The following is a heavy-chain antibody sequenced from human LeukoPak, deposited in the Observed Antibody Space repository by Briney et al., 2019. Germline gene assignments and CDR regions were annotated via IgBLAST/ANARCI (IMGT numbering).Heavy chain of an antibody. Sequence: GGSLRLSCAASGFTFSSYEMNWDRQAPGKGLEWVSYISSSGSTIYYADSVKGRFTISRDNAKNSLYLQMNSLRAEDTAVYYCARGIGTGRQPFDYWGQGTLVTVSS. J-gene: IGHJ4*02. V-gene: IGHV3-48*03. D-gene: IGHD1-1*01. CDR1: GFTFSSYE. CDR3: ARGIGTGRQPFDY. CDR2: ISSSGSTI.